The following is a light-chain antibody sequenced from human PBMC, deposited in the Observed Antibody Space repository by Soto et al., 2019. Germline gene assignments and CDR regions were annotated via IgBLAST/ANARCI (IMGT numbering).Light chain of an antibody. CDR1: SSDVGSYNL. Sequence: QSALTQPASVSGSPGQSITISCTGTSSDVGSYNLVSWYQQHPGKAPKLIIYEGSKRPSGVSDRFSGSKSGNAASLTVSGLQGEDEADYYCSSYAGSSWVFGGGTKLTVL. V-gene: IGLV2-14*02. J-gene: IGLJ3*02. CDR3: SSYAGSSWV. CDR2: EGS.